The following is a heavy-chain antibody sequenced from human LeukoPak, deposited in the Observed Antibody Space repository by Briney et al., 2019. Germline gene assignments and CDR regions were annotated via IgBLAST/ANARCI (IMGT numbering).Heavy chain of an antibody. CDR1: GYSFSRNY. Sequence: GASVKLSCKASGYSFSRNYIHWVRQAPAQGLERRGGINPKTGSTNYAEKFQGRLTMTRDTYISTCYMELSRLRSDDVAVYDCARSWGGSGRWGDNWFDPWGEGTLVIVSS. D-gene: IGHD3-10*01. V-gene: IGHV1-2*02. J-gene: IGHJ5*02. CDR3: ARSWGGSGRWGDNWFDP. CDR2: INPKTGST.